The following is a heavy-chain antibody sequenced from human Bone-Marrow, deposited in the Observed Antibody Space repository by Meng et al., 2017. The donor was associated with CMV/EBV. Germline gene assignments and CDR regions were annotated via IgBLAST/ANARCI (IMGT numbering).Heavy chain of an antibody. CDR1: GFTVSSKY. D-gene: IGHD6-25*01. J-gene: IGHJ4*02. V-gene: IGHV3-53*05. CDR3: ATPGVAAADFDY. CDR2: IYSDGNT. Sequence: GGSLRLSCAASGFTVSSKYMSWVRQAPGKGLEWVSLIYSDGNTYYADSVKGRFTISRDNSKNTLYMQMNSLRAEDTAVYYCATPGVAAADFDYWGQGTLVTVSS.